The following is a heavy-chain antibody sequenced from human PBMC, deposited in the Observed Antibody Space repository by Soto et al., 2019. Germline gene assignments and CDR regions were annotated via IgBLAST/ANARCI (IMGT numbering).Heavy chain of an antibody. J-gene: IGHJ6*02. D-gene: IGHD2-15*01. V-gene: IGHV1-2*04. CDR1: GYTFTDYY. CDR3: ARGYRYCSGGSCYYYYYGMDV. Sequence: ASVKVSCKASGYTFTDYYMYWVRQAPGQGLEWMGWINPNSGGTNYAQKFQGWVTMTRDTSISTAYMELSRLTSDDTAVYYCARGYRYCSGGSCYYYYYGMDVWGQGTTVTVSS. CDR2: INPNSGGT.